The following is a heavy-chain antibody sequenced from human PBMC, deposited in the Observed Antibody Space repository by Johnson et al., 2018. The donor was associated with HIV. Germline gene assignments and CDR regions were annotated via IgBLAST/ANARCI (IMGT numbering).Heavy chain of an antibody. CDR3: ARAERSSSGVDAFDI. Sequence: VQLVESGGGVVQPGRSLRLSCAASGFTFSSYGMHWVRQAPGKGLEWVAVIWYDGSNKYYADYVKGRFTISRDNSKNTLYLQMNSLRAEDTAVYYCARAERSSSGVDAFDIWGQGTMVTVSS. CDR2: IWYDGSNK. D-gene: IGHD6-6*01. J-gene: IGHJ3*02. V-gene: IGHV3-33*08. CDR1: GFTFSSYG.